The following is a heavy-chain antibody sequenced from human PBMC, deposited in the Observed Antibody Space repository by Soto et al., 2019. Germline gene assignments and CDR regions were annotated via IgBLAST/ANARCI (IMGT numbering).Heavy chain of an antibody. CDR3: AREQYGDYNHPYYYYGMDV. D-gene: IGHD4-17*01. CDR1: GYTFTSYG. CDR2: ISAYNGNT. J-gene: IGHJ6*02. Sequence: QVQLVQSGAEVKKPGASVKVSCKASGYTFTSYGISWVRQAPGQGLEWMGWISAYNGNTNYAQKLQGRVTMTTDTSTSTAYMELRSLRSDDTAVYYCAREQYGDYNHPYYYYGMDVWGQGTTVTVSS. V-gene: IGHV1-18*01.